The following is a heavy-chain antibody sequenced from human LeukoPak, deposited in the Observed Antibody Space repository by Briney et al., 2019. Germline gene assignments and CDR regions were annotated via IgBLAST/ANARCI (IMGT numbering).Heavy chain of an antibody. D-gene: IGHD3-10*01. CDR3: ARGRRYYYGSGSYNWFDP. Sequence: SETLSLTCAVYGGSFSGYYWSWIRQPPGKGLEWIGEINHSGSTNYTPSLKSRVTISVDTSKNQFSLKLSSVTAADTAVYYCARGRRYYYGSGSYNWFDPWGQGTLVTVSS. V-gene: IGHV4-34*01. CDR2: INHSGST. J-gene: IGHJ5*02. CDR1: GGSFSGYY.